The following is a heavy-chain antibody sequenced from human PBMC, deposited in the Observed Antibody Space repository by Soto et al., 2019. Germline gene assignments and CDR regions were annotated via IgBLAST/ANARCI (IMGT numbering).Heavy chain of an antibody. D-gene: IGHD3-3*01. Sequence: GGSLRLSCAVSGFTVSSNYMNWVRQAPGKGLEWVSFIYSGGNTYYADSVKGRFTISRDNSKNMLYLQMNSLRVEDTAVYYCAREVRVRGFAFDIWGQGTMVTRLL. CDR2: IYSGGNT. CDR3: AREVRVRGFAFDI. J-gene: IGHJ3*02. CDR1: GFTVSSNY. V-gene: IGHV3-66*01.